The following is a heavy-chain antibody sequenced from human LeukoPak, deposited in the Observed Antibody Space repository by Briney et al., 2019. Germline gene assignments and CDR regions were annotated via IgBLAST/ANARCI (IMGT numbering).Heavy chain of an antibody. J-gene: IGHJ3*02. CDR2: FDPEDGET. V-gene: IGHV1-24*01. CDR3: ARVLSYYYDTSGYPLVDAFDI. Sequence: ASVKVSCKVSGHTLTELSVHWVRQAPGKGLQWMGGFDPEDGETIYAQNFQGRVTLTEDTSTDTVYMELRSLRSEDSAVYYCARVLSYYYDTSGYPLVDAFDIWGQGTIVTVSS. CDR1: GHTLTELS. D-gene: IGHD3-22*01.